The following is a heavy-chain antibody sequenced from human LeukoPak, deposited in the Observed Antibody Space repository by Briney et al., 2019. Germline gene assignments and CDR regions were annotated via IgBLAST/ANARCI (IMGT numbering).Heavy chain of an antibody. Sequence: PGRSLRLSCAASGFTFDDYAMHWVRQAPGKGLEWVSGISWNSGSIGYADSVKGRFTISRDNAKNSLYLQMNSLGAEDTAVYYCAKVIRFLEWPFDYWGQGTLVTVSS. CDR1: GFTFDDYA. CDR3: AKVIRFLEWPFDY. D-gene: IGHD3-3*01. CDR2: ISWNSGSI. J-gene: IGHJ4*02. V-gene: IGHV3-9*01.